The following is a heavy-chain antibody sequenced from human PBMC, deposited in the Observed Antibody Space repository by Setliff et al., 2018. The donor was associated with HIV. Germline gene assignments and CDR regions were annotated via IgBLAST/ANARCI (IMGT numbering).Heavy chain of an antibody. Sequence: SETLSLTCSVSGNSIGSGYYWGWIRQPPGKVLKWIASIYYKGNIYYNPSLKSRVTITMDTSKNQFSLKLSSVTAADTAVYSCVRHLSEMAMVDHWGQGTLVTVSS. CDR2: IYYKGNI. J-gene: IGHJ4*02. V-gene: IGHV4-38-2*01. CDR1: GNSIGSGYY. CDR3: VRHLSEMAMVDH.